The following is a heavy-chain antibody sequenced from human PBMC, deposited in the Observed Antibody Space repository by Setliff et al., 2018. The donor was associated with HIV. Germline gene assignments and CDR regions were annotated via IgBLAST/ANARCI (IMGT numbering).Heavy chain of an antibody. CDR2: FYYTGST. V-gene: IGHV4-39*01. CDR3: ARSNELIAARYFDY. J-gene: IGHJ4*02. CDR1: GVSISTNTYY. D-gene: IGHD6-6*01. Sequence: ASETLSLTCGVSGVSISTNTYYWGWVRQPPGKGLEWIGSFYYTGSTYYNPSLKSRVTIFGDTSKNQLSLKLTSVTAADTAVYYCARSNELIAARYFDYWGQGTLVTVSS.